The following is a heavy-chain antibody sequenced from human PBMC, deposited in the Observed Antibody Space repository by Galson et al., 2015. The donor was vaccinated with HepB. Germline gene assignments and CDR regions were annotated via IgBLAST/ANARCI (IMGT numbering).Heavy chain of an antibody. J-gene: IGHJ2*01. V-gene: IGHV3-30*04. CDR2: ISYDGSNK. Sequence: SLRLSCAASGFTFSSYAMHWVRQAPGKGLEWVAVISYDGSNKYYADSVKGRFTISRDNSKNTLYLQMNSLRAEDTAVYYCARDKTGGYFDLWGRGTLVTVSS. D-gene: IGHD7-27*01. CDR3: ARDKTGGYFDL. CDR1: GFTFSSYA.